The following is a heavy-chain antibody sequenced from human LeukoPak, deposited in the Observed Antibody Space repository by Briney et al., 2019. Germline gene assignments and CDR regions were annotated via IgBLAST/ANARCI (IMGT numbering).Heavy chain of an antibody. Sequence: ASVKVPCKASGYTFTGYYMHWVRQAPGQGLEWMGWINPNSGGTNYAQKFQGWVTMTRDTSISTAYMELSRLRSDDTAVYYCARQTHEKDTAMEFFDYWGQGTLVTVSS. V-gene: IGHV1-2*04. CDR2: INPNSGGT. J-gene: IGHJ4*02. CDR1: GYTFTGYY. CDR3: ARQTHEKDTAMEFFDY. D-gene: IGHD5-18*01.